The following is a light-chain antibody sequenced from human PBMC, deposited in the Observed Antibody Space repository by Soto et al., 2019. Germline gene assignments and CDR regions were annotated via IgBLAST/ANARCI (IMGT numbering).Light chain of an antibody. J-gene: IGKJ2*01. CDR1: QSVTSRY. Sequence: EIVLTQSPGTLSVSPGGRATLSCRASQSVTSRYLGWYQQKPGQTPRLLIHGASSRAAGIPDRFSGSWSGTDFTLTISRLEPEDFAVYYCQQYDSSPYTFGQGTKLEIK. V-gene: IGKV3-20*01. CDR3: QQYDSSPYT. CDR2: GAS.